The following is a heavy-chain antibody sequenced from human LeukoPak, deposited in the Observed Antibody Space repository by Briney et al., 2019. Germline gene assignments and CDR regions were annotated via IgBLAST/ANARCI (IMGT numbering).Heavy chain of an antibody. CDR3: ARVDSSSWDCYFDY. CDR2: INPNSGGT. V-gene: IGHV1-2*02. CDR1: GYTFTGYY. J-gene: IGHJ4*02. Sequence: ASVKVSCKASGYTFTGYYMHWVRQAPGQGLEWTGWINPNSGGTNYAQKFQGRVTMTRDTSISTAYMELSRLRSDDTAVYYCARVDSSSWDCYFDYWGQGTLVTVSS. D-gene: IGHD6-13*01.